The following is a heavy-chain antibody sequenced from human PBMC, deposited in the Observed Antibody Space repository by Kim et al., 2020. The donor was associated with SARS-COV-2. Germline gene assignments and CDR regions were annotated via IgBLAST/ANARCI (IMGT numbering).Heavy chain of an antibody. Sequence: SVKVSCKASGGTFSSYAISWVRQAPGQGLEWMGGIIPIFGTANYAQKFQGRVTITADESTSTAYMELSSLRSEDTAVYYCASSGYDYLPGPTDYWGQGTLVTVSS. CDR2: IIPIFGTA. CDR1: GGTFSSYA. J-gene: IGHJ4*02. V-gene: IGHV1-69*13. D-gene: IGHD5-12*01. CDR3: ASSGYDYLPGPTDY.